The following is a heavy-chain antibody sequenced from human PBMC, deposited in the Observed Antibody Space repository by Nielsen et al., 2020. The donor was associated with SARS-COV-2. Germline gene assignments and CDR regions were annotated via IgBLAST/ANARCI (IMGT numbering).Heavy chain of an antibody. CDR1: GFTFSSYG. J-gene: IGHJ6*03. V-gene: IGHV3-33*03. D-gene: IGHD6-6*01. CDR2: IWYDGSNK. Sequence: GGSLGLSCAASGFTFSSYGMHWVRQAPGKGLEWVAVIWYDGSNKYYADSVKGRFTISRDNAKNSLYLQMNSLRAEDTAVYYCASGAARGNYYYYYMDVWGKGTTVTVSS. CDR3: ASGAARGNYYYYYMDV.